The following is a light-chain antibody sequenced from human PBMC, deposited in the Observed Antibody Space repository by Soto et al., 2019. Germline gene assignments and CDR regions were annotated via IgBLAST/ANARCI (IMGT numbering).Light chain of an antibody. CDR3: QQSFSTLGWT. CDR2: AAS. CDR1: QSISTY. V-gene: IGKV1-39*01. J-gene: IGKJ1*01. Sequence: DIPMTQSPSSLSASVGDRVTITCRAGQSISTYLNWYQQKSGKPPKLLISAASSLQSGVPSRFSGSGSGTDFTLTISSLQPEDFATYYCQQSFSTLGWTFGQGTKVVI.